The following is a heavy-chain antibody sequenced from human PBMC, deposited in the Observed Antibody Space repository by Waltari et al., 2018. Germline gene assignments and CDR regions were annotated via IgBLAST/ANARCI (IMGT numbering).Heavy chain of an antibody. V-gene: IGHV4-38-2*01. Sequence: QVQLQESGPGLVKPSETLSLTCAVSGYSISSGYYWGWIRQPPGKGLEWIGSIYHSGRTYYNPSLKSRVTISGDTSKNQFSLKLSSVTAADTAVYYCAMRPVRSGILDYWGQGTLVTVSS. D-gene: IGHD1-26*01. J-gene: IGHJ4*02. CDR2: IYHSGRT. CDR3: AMRPVRSGILDY. CDR1: GYSISSGYY.